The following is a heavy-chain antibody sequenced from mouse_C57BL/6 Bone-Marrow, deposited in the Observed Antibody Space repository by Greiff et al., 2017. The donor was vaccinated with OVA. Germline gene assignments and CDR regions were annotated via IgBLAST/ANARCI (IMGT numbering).Heavy chain of an antibody. CDR1: GYTFTSYW. V-gene: IGHV1-74*01. CDR2: IHPSDSDT. D-gene: IGHD1-1*01. Sequence: QVQLKQPGAELVKPGASVKVSCKASGYTFTSYWMHWVKQRPGQGLEWIGRIHPSDSDTNYNQKFKGKATLTVDKSSSTAYMQLSSLTSEDSAVYYCAIEYYGSRSLHYAMDYWGQGTSVTVSS. J-gene: IGHJ4*01. CDR3: AIEYYGSRSLHYAMDY.